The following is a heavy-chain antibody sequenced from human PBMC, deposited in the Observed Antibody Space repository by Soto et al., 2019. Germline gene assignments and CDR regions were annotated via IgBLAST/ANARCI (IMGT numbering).Heavy chain of an antibody. V-gene: IGHV3-64D*06. CDR3: VKPTGVLLEY. D-gene: IGHD3-10*01. Sequence: GWSLRLSCSASGFTFSSYAMHLVRQAPGKGLEYVSAISSNGGSTYYADSVKGRFTISRDNSKNTLYLQMSSLRAEDTAVYYCVKPTGVLLEYWGEGTLVTVSS. CDR2: ISSNGGST. J-gene: IGHJ4*02. CDR1: GFTFSSYA.